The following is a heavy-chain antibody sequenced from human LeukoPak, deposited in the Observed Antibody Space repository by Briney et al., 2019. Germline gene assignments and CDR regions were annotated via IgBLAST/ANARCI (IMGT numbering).Heavy chain of an antibody. Sequence: PSETLSLTCTVSGGSISSYYWGWIRQPPGKGLEWIGSIYHSGSTYYNPSLKSRVTISVDTSKNQFSLKLSSVTAADTAVYYCARDLEWLPKHNWFDPWGQGTLVTVSS. J-gene: IGHJ5*02. CDR2: IYHSGST. CDR1: GGSISSYY. V-gene: IGHV4-38-2*02. CDR3: ARDLEWLPKHNWFDP. D-gene: IGHD5-12*01.